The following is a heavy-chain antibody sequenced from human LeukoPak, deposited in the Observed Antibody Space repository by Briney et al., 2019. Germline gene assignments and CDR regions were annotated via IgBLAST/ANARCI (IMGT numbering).Heavy chain of an antibody. Sequence: GGSLRLSCAASGFIFSDHYMNWIRQAPGKGLEWVSYISGSSSNTIYYADSVKGRFTISRDNAKNSLYLQMNSLRAEDTAVYYCARERGPVTTEFDYWGQGTLVTVSS. CDR3: ARERGPVTTEFDY. CDR1: GFIFSDHY. J-gene: IGHJ4*02. V-gene: IGHV3-11*01. D-gene: IGHD4-17*01. CDR2: ISGSSSNTI.